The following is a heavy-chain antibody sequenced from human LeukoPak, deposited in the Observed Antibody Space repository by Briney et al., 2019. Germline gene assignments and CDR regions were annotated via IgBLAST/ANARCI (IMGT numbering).Heavy chain of an antibody. D-gene: IGHD6-13*01. V-gene: IGHV4-39*01. J-gene: IGHJ6*03. CDR3: ARLCTGSSWYCYYYYMDV. CDR1: GGSISSSSYY. Sequence: SETLSLTCTVSGGSISSSSYYWGWIRQPPGKGLEWIGSIYYSGSTYYNPSLKSRVTISVDTSKNQFSLKLSSVTAADTAVYYCARLCTGSSWYCYYYYMDVWGKGTTVTVSS. CDR2: IYYSGST.